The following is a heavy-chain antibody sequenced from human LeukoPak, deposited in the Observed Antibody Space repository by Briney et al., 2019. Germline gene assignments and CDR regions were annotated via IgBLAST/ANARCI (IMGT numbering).Heavy chain of an antibody. D-gene: IGHD3-10*01. Sequence: ASVKVSCKASGYTFTGYYMHWVRQAPGQGLEWMGRINPNSGGTNYAQKFQGRVTMTRDTSISTAYMELSRLRSDDTAVYYCARSRSTTMVRGVFPSLDYWGQGTQVTVSS. CDR1: GYTFTGYY. CDR2: INPNSGGT. V-gene: IGHV1-2*06. CDR3: ARSRSTTMVRGVFPSLDY. J-gene: IGHJ4*02.